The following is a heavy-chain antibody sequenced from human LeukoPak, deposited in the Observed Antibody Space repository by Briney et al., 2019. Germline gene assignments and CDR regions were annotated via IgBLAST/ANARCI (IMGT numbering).Heavy chain of an antibody. CDR3: MGDYCTSTSCSTTF. V-gene: IGHV3-21*01. CDR1: GFSFRDYS. Sequence: GGSLRLSCDASGFSFRDYSMNWVRQAPGKGLEWVSSISNTRTYIYYADSVKGRFTISRDNAKRSLYLQMNSLRAEDTAVYYCMGDYCTSTSCSTTFWGQGTLVTVSS. J-gene: IGHJ4*02. CDR2: ISNTRTYI. D-gene: IGHD2-2*02.